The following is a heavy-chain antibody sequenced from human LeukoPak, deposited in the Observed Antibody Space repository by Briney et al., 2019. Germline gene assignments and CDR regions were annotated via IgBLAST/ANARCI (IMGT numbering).Heavy chain of an antibody. V-gene: IGHV4-34*01. CDR2: INDSEST. D-gene: IGHD6-19*01. Sequence: PSETLSLTCAVYGGSFSGYYWSWIRQPPGKGLEWIGEINDSESTNYNPSLKSRVTISVDTSKNQFSLKLSSVTAADTAVYYCARLSYSSGWYRRGDWFDPWGQGTLVTVSS. J-gene: IGHJ5*02. CDR3: ARLSYSSGWYRRGDWFDP. CDR1: GGSFSGYY.